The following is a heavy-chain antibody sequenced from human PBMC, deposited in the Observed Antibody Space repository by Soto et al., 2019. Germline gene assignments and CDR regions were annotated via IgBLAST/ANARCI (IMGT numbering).Heavy chain of an antibody. CDR1: GGSFSGYY. CDR3: ARGPYDFWSGYIYYFDY. Sequence: SEPLSLTCAVYGGSFSGYYWSWIRQPPGKGLEWIGEINHSGSTNYNPSLKSRVTISVDTSKNQFSLKLSSVTAADTAVYYCARGPYDFWSGYIYYFDYWGQGTLVTVSS. CDR2: INHSGST. V-gene: IGHV4-34*01. J-gene: IGHJ4*02. D-gene: IGHD3-3*01.